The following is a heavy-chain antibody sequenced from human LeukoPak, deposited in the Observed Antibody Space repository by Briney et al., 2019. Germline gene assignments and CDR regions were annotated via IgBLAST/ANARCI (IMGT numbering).Heavy chain of an antibody. Sequence: SGGSLRLSCAASGFTVSSNYMSWVRQAPGKGLEWVSVIYSGGSTYYADSVKGRFTISRDNSKNTLYLQMNSLRAEDTAVYYCAREMKEPMTSNYYYYMDVWGKGTTVTVSS. CDR3: AREMKEPMTSNYYYYMDV. CDR1: GFTVSSNY. J-gene: IGHJ6*03. CDR2: IYSGGST. V-gene: IGHV3-53*01. D-gene: IGHD2-21*02.